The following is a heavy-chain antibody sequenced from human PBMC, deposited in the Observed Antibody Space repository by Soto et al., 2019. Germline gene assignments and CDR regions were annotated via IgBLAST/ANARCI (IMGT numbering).Heavy chain of an antibody. J-gene: IGHJ4*02. CDR3: GSSQDRGGRTTFIY. Sequence: GGSLRLSCAVSGFTFDDNAMHWVRRAPEKGLEWVSGINWNSDIGYADSVKGRFTISRDNAENSLYLQMNSLRAEDTALYYCGSSQDRGGRTTFIYWGQGTQVTVSS. V-gene: IGHV3-9*01. D-gene: IGHD3-16*01. CDR1: GFTFDDNA. CDR2: INWNSDI.